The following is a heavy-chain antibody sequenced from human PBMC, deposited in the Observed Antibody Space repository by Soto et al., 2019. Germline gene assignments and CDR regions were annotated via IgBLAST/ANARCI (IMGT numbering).Heavy chain of an antibody. J-gene: IGHJ4*02. D-gene: IGHD6-19*01. V-gene: IGHV3-7*03. CDR2: INQDAREK. CDR3: ARFRRGSSGSNFFDF. Sequence: PGGSLRLSCAVSGFTLSTFWMSWVRQAPGKGLEWVANINQDAREKYYVDSVKGRFTIFRDNAKNSLSLQMNSLRVDDTAVYYCARFRRGSSGSNFFDFWGQGALVTVSS. CDR1: GFTLSTFW.